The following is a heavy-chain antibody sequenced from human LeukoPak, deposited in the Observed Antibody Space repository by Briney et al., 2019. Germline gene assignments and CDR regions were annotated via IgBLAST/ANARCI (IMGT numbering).Heavy chain of an antibody. CDR3: ARCSSGLGGTWFDP. J-gene: IGHJ5*02. CDR2: IYTSGST. D-gene: IGHD3-22*01. CDR1: GYSISSGCF. Sequence: SETLSLTCTVSGYSISSGCFWGWIRQSPGKGLEWIGRIYTSGSTNYNPSLKSRVTMSVDTSKNQFSLKLSSVTAADTAVYYCARCSSGLGGTWFDPWGQGTLVTVSS. V-gene: IGHV4-38-2*02.